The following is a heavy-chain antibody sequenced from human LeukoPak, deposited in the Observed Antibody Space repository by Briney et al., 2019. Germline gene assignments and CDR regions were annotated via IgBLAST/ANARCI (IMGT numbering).Heavy chain of an antibody. J-gene: IGHJ4*02. D-gene: IGHD2-2*01. Sequence: GGSLRLSCAASGFTVSVNYMSWVRQAPGKGLEGVSVIYSGGSTYYADSVKGRFTISRDNSKNTVYLQMSSLRAEDTAVYYCARDGSYARSFDYWGQGTLVTVAT. CDR2: IYSGGST. V-gene: IGHV3-53*01. CDR1: GFTVSVNY. CDR3: ARDGSYARSFDY.